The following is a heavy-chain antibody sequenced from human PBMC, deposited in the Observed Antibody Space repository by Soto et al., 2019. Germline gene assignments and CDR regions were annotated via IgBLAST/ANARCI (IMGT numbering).Heavy chain of an antibody. CDR3: ASRPYDFWSGYPRPTNIDAFDI. J-gene: IGHJ3*02. CDR1: GFTFSDYY. CDR2: ISSSGSTI. Sequence: GGSLRLSCAASGFTFSDYYMSWIRQAPGKGLEWVSYISSSGSTIYYADSVKGRFTISRDNAKNSLYLQMNSLRAEDTAVYYCASRPYDFWSGYPRPTNIDAFDIWGQGTMVTVSS. V-gene: IGHV3-11*01. D-gene: IGHD3-3*01.